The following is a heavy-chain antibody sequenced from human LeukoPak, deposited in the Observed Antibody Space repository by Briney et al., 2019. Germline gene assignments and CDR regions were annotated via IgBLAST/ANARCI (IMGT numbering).Heavy chain of an antibody. CDR1: GFTFDDYA. Sequence: EGSLRLSCAASGFTFDDYARHWVRQTPGKVLDGVSLISWDGYSTYYADSVKGRFTISRDNSKNSLYLQMNSLRAEDTALYYCAKVFYGSGSYGTNYYGMDVWGKGTTVTVSS. CDR3: AKVFYGSGSYGTNYYGMDV. J-gene: IGHJ6*04. CDR2: ISWDGYST. D-gene: IGHD3-10*01. V-gene: IGHV3-43D*04.